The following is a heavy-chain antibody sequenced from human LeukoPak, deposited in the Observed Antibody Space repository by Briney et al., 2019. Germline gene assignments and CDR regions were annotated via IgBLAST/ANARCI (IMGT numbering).Heavy chain of an antibody. CDR1: GLTFSNHA. V-gene: IGHV3-23*01. CDR2: ISSSGAST. J-gene: IGHJ4*02. D-gene: IGHD6-19*01. CDR3: LAKTSGWSNPFDY. Sequence: GGSLRLSCAASGLTFSNHAMSWVRQAPGKGLEWVSAISSSGASTYYADSVKGRFTISRDSSKNTLYLQMSSLRAEDTAVYYCLAKTSGWSNPFDYWGRGTLVTVSS.